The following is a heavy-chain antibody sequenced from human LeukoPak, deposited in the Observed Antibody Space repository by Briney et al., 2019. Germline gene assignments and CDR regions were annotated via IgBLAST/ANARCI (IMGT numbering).Heavy chain of an antibody. V-gene: IGHV3-23*01. D-gene: IGHD2-2*02. CDR1: GFTFSSYA. CDR3: AKGYRDAFDI. CDR2: ISGSGGNT. Sequence: GGSLTRSCAASGFTFSSYAMSCVRQAPGKGLEWVSAISGSGGNTYYADSVKGRFTISKDNSKNTLYLQMNSLRAEDTAVYYCAKGYRDAFDIWGQGTMVTVSS. J-gene: IGHJ3*02.